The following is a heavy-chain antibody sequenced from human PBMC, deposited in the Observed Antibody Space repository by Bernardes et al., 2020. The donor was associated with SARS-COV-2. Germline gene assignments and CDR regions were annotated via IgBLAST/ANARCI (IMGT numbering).Heavy chain of an antibody. V-gene: IGHV3-23*01. Sequence: GGSLRLSCAASGFTFSTYTMSWVRQAPGKGLERVSGITGSGDATFYADSVKGRFTISRDNSKNTLYLQMDSLRVEDTAVYYCAKANSGTYHFDQWGQGTLVTVSS. J-gene: IGHJ4*02. CDR3: AKANSGTYHFDQ. D-gene: IGHD1-26*01. CDR1: GFTFSTYT. CDR2: ITGSGDAT.